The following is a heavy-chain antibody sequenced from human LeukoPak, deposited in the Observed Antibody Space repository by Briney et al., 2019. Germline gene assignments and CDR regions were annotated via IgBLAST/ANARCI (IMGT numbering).Heavy chain of an antibody. CDR1: GFTFDDYA. CDR3: AKDPQMATRLRGLDY. Sequence: GGSLRLPCAASGFTFDDYAMHWVRQAPGKGLEWVSLISGDGGSTYYADSVKGRFTISRDNSKNSLYLQMNSLRTEDTALYYCAKDPQMATRLRGLDYWGQGTLVTVSS. CDR2: ISGDGGST. D-gene: IGHD5-24*01. J-gene: IGHJ4*02. V-gene: IGHV3-43*02.